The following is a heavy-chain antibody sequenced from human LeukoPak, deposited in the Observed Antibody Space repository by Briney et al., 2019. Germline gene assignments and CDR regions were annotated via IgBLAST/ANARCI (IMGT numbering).Heavy chain of an antibody. CDR1: GFTFSGYA. CDR2: VIGSGDTT. V-gene: IGHV3-23*01. Sequence: GGSLRLSCAASGFTFSGYAMSWVRQAPGKGLEWVSAVIGSGDTTYYAASVKGRLTISRDNSKNTLYLQMNSLRAEDTAVYYCAKVTGGDMITYGGLDYWGQGTLVTVSS. J-gene: IGHJ4*02. D-gene: IGHD3-16*01. CDR3: AKVTGGDMITYGGLDY.